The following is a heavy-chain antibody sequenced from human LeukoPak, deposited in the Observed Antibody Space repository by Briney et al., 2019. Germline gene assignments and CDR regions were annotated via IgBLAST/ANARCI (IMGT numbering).Heavy chain of an antibody. CDR2: IHPSGST. CDR3: ARETSSAGFASGLGFNY. D-gene: IGHD6-19*01. V-gene: IGHV4-34*01. J-gene: IGHJ4*02. CDR1: GGSLSGYY. Sequence: SETLSLTCAVYGGSLSGYYLTWIRRPPGKGLEWIGEIHPSGSTNYNPSFGSRLSISADTSKNQFFLKLNSVTAADTATYYCARETSSAGFASGLGFNYWGQGILVTVSS.